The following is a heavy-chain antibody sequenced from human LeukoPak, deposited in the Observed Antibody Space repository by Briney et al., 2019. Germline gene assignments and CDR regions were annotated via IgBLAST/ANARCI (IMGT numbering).Heavy chain of an antibody. D-gene: IGHD5-24*01. Sequence: GASVKVSCKASGYTFTGYYMHLVRQAPGQGLEWMGRINPNSGGTNYAQKFQGRVTMTRDTSISTAYIELSRLRSDDTAVYYCAREGAGRDGYNLMFGYWGQGTLVTVSS. V-gene: IGHV1-2*06. CDR3: AREGAGRDGYNLMFGY. CDR2: INPNSGGT. J-gene: IGHJ4*02. CDR1: GYTFTGYY.